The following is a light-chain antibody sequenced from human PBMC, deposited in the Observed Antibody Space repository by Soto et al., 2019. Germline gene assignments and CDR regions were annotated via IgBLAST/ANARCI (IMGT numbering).Light chain of an antibody. J-gene: IGLJ2*01. CDR3: AAWDDSLNGVV. CDR2: SNS. Sequence: QSVLTQPPSASGTPGQRVTISCSGSSCNIGSNTVNWYQQLPGTAPKLLMYSNSQRPSGVPDRFSGSKSGTSASLAISGLQSEDDADYYCAAWDDSLNGVVFGGGTKVTVL. V-gene: IGLV1-44*01. CDR1: SCNIGSNT.